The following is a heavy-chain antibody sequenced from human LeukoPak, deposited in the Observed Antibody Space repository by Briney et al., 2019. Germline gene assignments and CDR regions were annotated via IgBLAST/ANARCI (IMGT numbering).Heavy chain of an antibody. J-gene: IGHJ5*01. CDR2: ISSSGSTI. CDR1: GFTFSSFE. Sequence: GGSLRLSCAASGFTFSSFEMNWVRQAPGKGLEWISYISSSGSTIHYAESVKGRFTISRDNAKNSLYLEMHSLRAEDTAVYYCARDLPWFDSWGQGTLVTVSS. V-gene: IGHV3-48*03. CDR3: ARDLPWFDS.